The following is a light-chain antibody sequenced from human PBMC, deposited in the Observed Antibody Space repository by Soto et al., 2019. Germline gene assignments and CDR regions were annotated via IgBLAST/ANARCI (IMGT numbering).Light chain of an antibody. Sequence: EIVLTQSPGTPPLSPGEIATLSCSASQSGSSSYLAWYQQKPGQAPRLRIYGASSRATGIPVRFSGSGSGTDFTVTISRLDPEDFAVYDCQQYGSSALTFGGRNKGEIK. CDR2: GAS. CDR3: QQYGSSALT. CDR1: QSGSSSY. J-gene: IGKJ4*01. V-gene: IGKV3-20*01.